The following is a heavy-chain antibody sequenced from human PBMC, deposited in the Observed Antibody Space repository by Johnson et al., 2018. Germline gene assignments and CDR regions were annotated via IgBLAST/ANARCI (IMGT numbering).Heavy chain of an antibody. Sequence: VQLVQSGGGLVQPGRSLRLSCAASGFTFDDYAMHWVRQAPGKGLEWVSGISWNSGIIGYADAVKGRVTISRDDAKNSLYLQMNSLRAEETAVYYGAKGGSSWYVEMVVWGKGTTVPVSS. V-gene: IGHV3-9*01. CDR2: ISWNSGII. J-gene: IGHJ6*04. CDR3: AKGGSSWYVEMVV. D-gene: IGHD6-13*01. CDR1: GFTFDDYA.